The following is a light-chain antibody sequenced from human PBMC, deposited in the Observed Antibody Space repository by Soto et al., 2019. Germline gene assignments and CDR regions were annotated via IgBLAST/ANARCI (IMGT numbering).Light chain of an antibody. Sequence: EIVLTQSPGTLSLSPGERATLTCRASQTVTSSYLAWYQQKPGQAPRLLMYGASSRATGNPDRFSGSGSGTDFPLTISRLEPDDFAVYYCHQDGSSPPTFVPGTKVDI. CDR2: GAS. CDR3: HQDGSSPPT. J-gene: IGKJ3*01. V-gene: IGKV3-20*01. CDR1: QTVTSSY.